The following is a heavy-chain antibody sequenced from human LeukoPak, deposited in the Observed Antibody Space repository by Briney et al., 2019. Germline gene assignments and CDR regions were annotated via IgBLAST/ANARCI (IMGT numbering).Heavy chain of an antibody. CDR1: GGSISSSNYY. CDR3: ARHDKGYCSATSCPVFDY. V-gene: IGHV4-39*01. Sequence: PSETLSLTCTVSGGSISSSNYYWGWIRQPPGKGLEWIGSIYYSGSTYYNPSLKSRVTISVDTSKNQFSLKLSSVTAADTAVYYCARHDKGYCSATSCPVFDYWGQGTLVTVSS. CDR2: IYYSGST. J-gene: IGHJ4*02. D-gene: IGHD2-2*01.